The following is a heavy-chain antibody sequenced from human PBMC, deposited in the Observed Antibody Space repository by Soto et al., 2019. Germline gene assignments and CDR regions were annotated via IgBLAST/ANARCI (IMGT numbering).Heavy chain of an antibody. CDR2: ISYDGSNK. Sequence: QVQLVESGGGVVQPGRSLRLSCAASGFTFSSYAMHWVRQAPGKGLEWVAVISYDGSNKYYADSVKGRFTISRDNSKTTLYLQMNSLRAEDTAVYYCARDGLLGYFDYWGQGPLVTVSS. CDR1: GFTFSSYA. V-gene: IGHV3-30-3*01. CDR3: ARDGLLGYFDY. D-gene: IGHD3-16*01. J-gene: IGHJ4*02.